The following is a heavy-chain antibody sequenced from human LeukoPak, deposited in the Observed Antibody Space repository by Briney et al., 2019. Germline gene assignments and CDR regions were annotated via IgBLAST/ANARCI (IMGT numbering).Heavy chain of an antibody. V-gene: IGHV5-51*01. Sequence: GESLKISCKGAGYSFTSYWIGWVRQLPGKGLEWMGIIYPGDSDTRYSASFQGEVTISADKSISTAYMQWSSLKASDTAMYYCARRSGAGEYFDYWGQGTLVTVSS. CDR3: ARRSGAGEYFDY. CDR2: IYPGDSDT. D-gene: IGHD3-10*01. J-gene: IGHJ4*02. CDR1: GYSFTSYW.